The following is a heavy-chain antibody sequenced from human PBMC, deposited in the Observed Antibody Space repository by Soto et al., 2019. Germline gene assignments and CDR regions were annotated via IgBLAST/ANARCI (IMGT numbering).Heavy chain of an antibody. V-gene: IGHV3-30*18. J-gene: IGHJ4*02. Sequence: QVQLVESGGGVVQPGRSLRLSCAASGFTFSSYGMHWVRQAPGKGLEWVAVISYDGSNKYYADSVKSRFTISRDNSKNTLYLQMNSLRAEDTVVYYCAKDTRLYSSSPDFDYWGQGTLVTVSS. CDR3: AKDTRLYSSSPDFDY. CDR2: ISYDGSNK. D-gene: IGHD6-13*01. CDR1: GFTFSSYG.